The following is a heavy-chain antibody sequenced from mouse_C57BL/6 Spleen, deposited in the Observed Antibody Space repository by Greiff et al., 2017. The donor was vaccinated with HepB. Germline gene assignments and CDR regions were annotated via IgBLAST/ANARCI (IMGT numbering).Heavy chain of an antibody. V-gene: IGHV1-19*01. J-gene: IGHJ2*01. D-gene: IGHD1-1*01. CDR2: INPYNGGT. CDR3: APITTVVGYYFDY. Sequence: EVQLQQSGPVLVKPGASVKMSCKASGYTFTDYYMNWVKQSHGKSLEWIGVINPYNGGTSYNQKFKGKATFTVDKSSSTAYMELNSLASEDSAVYYCAPITTVVGYYFDYWGQGTTLTVSS. CDR1: GYTFTDYY.